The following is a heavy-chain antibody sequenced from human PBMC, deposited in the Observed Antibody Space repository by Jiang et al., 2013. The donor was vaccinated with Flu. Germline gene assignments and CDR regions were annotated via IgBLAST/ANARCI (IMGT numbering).Heavy chain of an antibody. D-gene: IGHD2-8*02. Sequence: VSGGSIGSIVTTGGWVRQPPGRGWSGLPLLIIVGALPQSSLKSRITTSVDTSRNQFSLRLNYVTAADTAVYYCARLGYCSGGACPTFDYWGQGILVTVTS. CDR1: GGSIGSIVTT. CDR3: ARLGYCSGGACPTFDY. J-gene: IGHJ4*02. V-gene: IGHV4-39*01. CDR2: LIIVGAL.